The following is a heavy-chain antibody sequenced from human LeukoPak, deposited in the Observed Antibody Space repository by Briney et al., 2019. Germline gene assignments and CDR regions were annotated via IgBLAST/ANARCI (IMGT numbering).Heavy chain of an antibody. J-gene: IGHJ4*02. CDR3: ARRPRIAAADSYYFDY. V-gene: IGHV3-30*03. D-gene: IGHD6-13*01. CDR2: ISYDGSNK. Sequence: GGSLRLSCAASGFTFSSYGMHWVRQAPGKGLEWVAVISYDGSNKYYADSVKGRFTISRDNSKNTLYLQMNSLRAEDTAVYYCARRPRIAAADSYYFDYWGQGTLVTVSS. CDR1: GFTFSSYG.